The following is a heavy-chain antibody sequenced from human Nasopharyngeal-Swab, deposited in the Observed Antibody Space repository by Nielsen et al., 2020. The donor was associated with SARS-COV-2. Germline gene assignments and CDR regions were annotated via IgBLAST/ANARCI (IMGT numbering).Heavy chain of an antibody. V-gene: IGHV4-39*07. CDR1: GDSISSSYY. Sequence: SETLSLTCTVSGDSISSSYYWGWIRQPPGKGLEWIGSMFYSGTTYYNPSLKSRVTISVDTSKNEFSLKVSSLTAADTAVYYCAKSPPDGLYYYYMDVWGKGTTVTVSS. CDR3: AKSPPDGLYYYYMDV. CDR2: MFYSGTT. J-gene: IGHJ6*03. D-gene: IGHD3/OR15-3a*01.